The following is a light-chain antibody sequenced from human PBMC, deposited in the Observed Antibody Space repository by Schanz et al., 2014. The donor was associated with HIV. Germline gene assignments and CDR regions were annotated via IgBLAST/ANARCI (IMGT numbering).Light chain of an antibody. CDR3: AAWDVNLNGPV. CDR2: GSS. Sequence: QSVLTQPPSVSGAPGQRVTISCTGNSSNIGAVYDVHWYQHLPGTAPKLLIFGSSNRPSGVPDRFSGSKSGTSASLAISGLQSEDEADYYCAAWDVNLNGPVFGGGTKLTVL. CDR1: SSNIGAVYD. V-gene: IGLV1-40*01. J-gene: IGLJ2*01.